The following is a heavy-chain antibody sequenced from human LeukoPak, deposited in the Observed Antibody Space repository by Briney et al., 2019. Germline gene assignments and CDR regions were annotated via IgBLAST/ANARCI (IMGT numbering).Heavy chain of an antibody. D-gene: IGHD1-26*01. CDR1: GGSISSSSYY. CDR2: IAYGGNT. V-gene: IGHV4-39*01. CDR3: ARHRSGNYWEYFQH. Sequence: PSETLSLTCTVSGGSISSSSYYWGWIRQPPGKGLEWIGSIAYGGNTYYNPSLKSRVTISVDTSTHQFSLQLTSVTAADTAVYYCARHRSGNYWEYFQHWGQGTLVTASS. J-gene: IGHJ1*01.